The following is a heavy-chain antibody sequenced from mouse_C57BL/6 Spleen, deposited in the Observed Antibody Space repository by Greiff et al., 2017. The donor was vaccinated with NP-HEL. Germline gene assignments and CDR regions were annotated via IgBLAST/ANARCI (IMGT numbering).Heavy chain of an antibody. CDR2: LDPNSGGT. CDR3: ARDDYDTFGN. J-gene: IGHJ2*01. D-gene: IGHD2-4*01. V-gene: IGHV1-72*01. Sequence: VQLQQSGAELVKPGVSVKLSCKASGYTFTSYRRNWVKQRLGRGLERIGRLDPNSGGTMYNEKFKSKATLTVDKPSSKAYMQLSRLTSEDSAVFYGARDDYDTFGNWSQGTTLTVSS. CDR1: GYTFTSYR.